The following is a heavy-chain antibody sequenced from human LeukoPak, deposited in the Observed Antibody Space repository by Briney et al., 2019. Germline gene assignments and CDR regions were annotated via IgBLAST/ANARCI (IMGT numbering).Heavy chain of an antibody. V-gene: IGHV4-39*07. Sequence: SETLSLTCTVSGGSISSSSYYWGWIRQPPGKGLEWIGSIYYSGSTYYNPSLKSRVTISVDTSKNQFSLKLSSVTAADTAVYYCARARMVRYHDSSGYLFDYWGQGTLVTVSS. D-gene: IGHD3-22*01. CDR1: GGSISSSSYY. CDR2: IYYSGST. J-gene: IGHJ4*02. CDR3: ARARMVRYHDSSGYLFDY.